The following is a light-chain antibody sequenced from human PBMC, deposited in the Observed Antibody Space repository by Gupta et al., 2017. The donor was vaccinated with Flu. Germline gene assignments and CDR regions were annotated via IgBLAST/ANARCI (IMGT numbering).Light chain of an antibody. CDR1: SSDVGSYNL. CDR2: DVS. Sequence: SITISCTGTSSDVGSYNLVSWYQQPPGTAPILMREDVSKRPSGVSNRFSGANAGTTAFPTSSGLQAEDDAYYYSGSYAGRSPVVFGGGTKLTVL. CDR3: GSYAGRSPVV. V-gene: IGLV2-23*02. J-gene: IGLJ2*01.